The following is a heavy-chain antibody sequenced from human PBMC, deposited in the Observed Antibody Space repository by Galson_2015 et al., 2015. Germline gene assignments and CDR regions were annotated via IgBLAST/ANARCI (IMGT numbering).Heavy chain of an antibody. CDR3: ARGGYYSYYMDV. V-gene: IGHV1-3*04. Sequence: SVKVSCRASGYTFTTYAMHWVRQAPGQRLEWMGWMNTGNGNTKYSEKVQGRVTISRDTSASTAYMELSSLRSEDTAVYYCARGGYYSYYMDVWGTGTTVTVPS. CDR2: MNTGNGNT. CDR1: GYTFTTYA. J-gene: IGHJ6*03.